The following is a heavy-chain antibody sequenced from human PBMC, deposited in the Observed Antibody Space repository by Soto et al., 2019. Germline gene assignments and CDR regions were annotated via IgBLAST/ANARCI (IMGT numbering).Heavy chain of an antibody. Sequence: SETLSLTCAVYGGSFSGYYWSWIRQPPGKGLEWIGEINHSGSTNYNPSLKSRVTISVDTSKNQFSLKLSSVTAADTAVYYCARATYDSSGYYSVYWGQGTMVT. D-gene: IGHD3-22*01. V-gene: IGHV4-34*01. CDR2: INHSGST. CDR1: GGSFSGYY. J-gene: IGHJ4*02. CDR3: ARATYDSSGYYSVY.